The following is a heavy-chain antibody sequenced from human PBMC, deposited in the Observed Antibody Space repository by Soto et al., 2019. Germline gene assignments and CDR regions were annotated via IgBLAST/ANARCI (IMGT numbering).Heavy chain of an antibody. D-gene: IGHD5-12*01. CDR3: AKGSKRIVATISGY. CDR2: ISGSGGST. V-gene: IGHV3-23*01. CDR1: GFTFRSYA. J-gene: IGHJ4*02. Sequence: GGSLRLSCAASGFTFRSYAMSWVRQAPGKGLEWVSAISGSGGSTYYADSVKGRFTISRDNSKNTLYLQMNSLRAEDTAVYYCAKGSKRIVATISGYWGQGTLVTVSS.